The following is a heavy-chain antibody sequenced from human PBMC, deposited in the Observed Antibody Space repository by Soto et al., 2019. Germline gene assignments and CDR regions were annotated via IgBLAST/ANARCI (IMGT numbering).Heavy chain of an antibody. CDR3: ERESAYDNSDH. V-gene: IGHV3-48*03. J-gene: IGHJ4*02. CDR1: GFTFSSYE. Sequence: PVGSLSLSCAASGFTFSSYEMNWVRQAPGKGLEWVSHISFSGGSIYYADSVKGRFAISRDNAKKSLYLQMNGLRAEDTAVYYCERESAYDNSDHWGQGTMVTVST. D-gene: IGHD3-9*01. CDR2: ISFSGGSI.